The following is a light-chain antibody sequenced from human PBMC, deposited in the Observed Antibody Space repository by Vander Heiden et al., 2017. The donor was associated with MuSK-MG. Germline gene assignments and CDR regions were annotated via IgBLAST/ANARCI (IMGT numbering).Light chain of an antibody. CDR2: DAS. CDR1: QRVRSY. J-gene: IGKJ1*01. CDR3: QQRDNGPPWT. Sequence: EIVLTQSPATLSLSPGERATLSCRASQRVRSYLAWYQQKPGQAPRLLIYDASNRAAGIPARFSGSGSGTDFTLTISSLEPEDFAVYYCQQRDNGPPWTFGQGTKVEIK. V-gene: IGKV3-11*01.